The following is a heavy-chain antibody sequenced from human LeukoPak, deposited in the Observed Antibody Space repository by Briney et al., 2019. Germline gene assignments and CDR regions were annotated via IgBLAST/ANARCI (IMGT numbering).Heavy chain of an antibody. CDR3: ARSVRGDYVWGSYRQGFDH. Sequence: ASVKVSCKASGYTFTGYYMHWVRQAPGQGLEWMGRINPNSGGTNYAQKFQGRVTMTRDTSISTAYMELSRLRSDDTAVYYCARSVRGDYVWGSYRQGFDHWGQGTLVTVSS. CDR2: INPNSGGT. V-gene: IGHV1-2*06. J-gene: IGHJ4*02. D-gene: IGHD3-16*02. CDR1: GYTFTGYY.